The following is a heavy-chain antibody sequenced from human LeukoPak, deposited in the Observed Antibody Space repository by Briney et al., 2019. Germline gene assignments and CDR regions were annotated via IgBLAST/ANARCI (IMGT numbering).Heavy chain of an antibody. CDR3: ARSRGATDSVVIFYY. CDR2: IYYSGST. V-gene: IGHV4-59*01. D-gene: IGHD5-12*01. Sequence: SETLSLTCTVSGGSISSYYWSWIRQPPGKGLEWIGYIYYSGSTNYNPSLKSRVTISVDTSKNQFSLKLSSVTAADTAVYYCARSRGATDSVVIFYYWGQGTLVTVSS. J-gene: IGHJ4*02. CDR1: GGSISSYY.